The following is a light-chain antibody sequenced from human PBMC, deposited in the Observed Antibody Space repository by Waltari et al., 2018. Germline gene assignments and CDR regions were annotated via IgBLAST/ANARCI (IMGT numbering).Light chain of an antibody. CDR1: QNVIN. CDR2: GVS. CDR3: QQYGGSLIT. Sequence: EIVLTQSPGTLSLSPGERATLSCKASQNVINLAWYQQKPGQAPRLLIYGVSSRATGIPDRFSGSGSGAVFTLTISRLEPEDFAVYYCQQYGGSLITFGPGTKVDIK. J-gene: IGKJ3*01. V-gene: IGKV3-20*01.